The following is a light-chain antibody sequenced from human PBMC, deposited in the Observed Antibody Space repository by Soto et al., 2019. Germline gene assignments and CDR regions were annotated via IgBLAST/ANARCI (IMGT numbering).Light chain of an antibody. CDR3: QQYGSSGT. Sequence: EIGLTKSPGTLSPVERATLSCRASQSVSNNYLAWYQQKPGQAPRLLIYGASNMATGIPDRFSGSGSGTDFTLTISRLEPEDFAVYYCQQYGSSGTFGQGTKVDIK. V-gene: IGKV3-20*01. CDR2: GAS. J-gene: IGKJ1*01. CDR1: QSVSNNY.